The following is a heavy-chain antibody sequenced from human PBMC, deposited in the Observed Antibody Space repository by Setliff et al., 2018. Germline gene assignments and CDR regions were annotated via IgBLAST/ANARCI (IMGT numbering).Heavy chain of an antibody. V-gene: IGHV4-39*01. Sequence: PSETLSLTCTVSDVSISSSSFYWAWIRQPPGKGLEWVATIYYSGSTYSNPSLKSRLIISVDAPDNQFSVKLSSVTAADTAVYYCARHKSNGSGSYPSLYMDVWGKGIMVTVSS. CDR1: DVSISSSSFY. CDR3: ARHKSNGSGSYPSLYMDV. CDR2: IYYSGST. J-gene: IGHJ6*03. D-gene: IGHD3-10*01.